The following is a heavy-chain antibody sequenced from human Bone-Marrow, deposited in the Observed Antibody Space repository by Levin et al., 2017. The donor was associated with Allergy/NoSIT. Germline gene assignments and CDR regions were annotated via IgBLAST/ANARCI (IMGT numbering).Heavy chain of an antibody. V-gene: IGHV1-2*06. CDR3: ANERGNGDWYYDY. D-gene: IGHD2-21*02. CDR1: GYTFTGYY. CDR2: INPNSGGT. J-gene: IGHJ4*02. Sequence: ASVKVSCKASGYTFTGYYMHWVRQAPGQGLEWMGRINPNSGGTSFAQKFQGRVTMARDTSINTAYMELTSLRSDDTAVYYCANERGNGDWYYDYWGQGTLVTVSS.